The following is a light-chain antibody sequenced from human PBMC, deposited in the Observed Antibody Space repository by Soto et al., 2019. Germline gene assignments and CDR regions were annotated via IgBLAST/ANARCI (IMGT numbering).Light chain of an antibody. CDR1: QSVSSTY. V-gene: IGKV3-20*01. J-gene: IGKJ1*01. CDR3: QQYGSSPRS. CDR2: GAS. Sequence: EIVLTQSPGTLSLSPGERATLSCRASQSVSSTYLAWYQHKLGQAPRLVIYGASSKASGIPDRFSGSGSGTDFTLIISRLEPEDFAVYYCQQYGSSPRSFGQGTKVEVK.